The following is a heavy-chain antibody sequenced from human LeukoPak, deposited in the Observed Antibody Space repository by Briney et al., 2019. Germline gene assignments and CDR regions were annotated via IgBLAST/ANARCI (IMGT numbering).Heavy chain of an antibody. J-gene: IGHJ4*02. D-gene: IGHD3-22*01. CDR1: GYTFTCYY. Sequence: GASVKVSCKASGYTFTCYYMHWVRQAPGQGLEWMGWINPNSGGTNYAQKFQGRVTMTRDTSISTAYMELSRLRSDDTAVYYCARGRYYYDSSAYYFDYWGQGTLVTVSS. CDR3: ARGRYYYDSSAYYFDY. V-gene: IGHV1-2*02. CDR2: INPNSGGT.